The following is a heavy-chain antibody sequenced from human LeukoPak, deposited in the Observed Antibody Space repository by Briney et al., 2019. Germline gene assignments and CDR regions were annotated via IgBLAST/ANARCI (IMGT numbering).Heavy chain of an antibody. CDR1: GYTFTSYG. D-gene: IGHD4-11*01. V-gene: IGHV1-18*01. CDR3: ERGTVGGNDYYYMDV. J-gene: IGHJ6*03. Sequence: ASVKVSCKASGYTFTSYGINWVRQAPGQGLEWMGWISGSTGNRKYEQKIQGRVTLTTDTSTRTAYMELRSLRSDDTAVYYCERGTVGGNDYYYMDVWGKGTTVTVSS. CDR2: ISGSTGNR.